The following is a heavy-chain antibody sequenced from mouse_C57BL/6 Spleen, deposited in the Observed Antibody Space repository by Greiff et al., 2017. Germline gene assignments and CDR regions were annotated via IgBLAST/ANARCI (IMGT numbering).Heavy chain of an antibody. D-gene: IGHD1-1*01. J-gene: IGHJ1*03. CDR1: GYTFTSYW. Sequence: QVQLQQPGTELVKPGASVKLSCKASGYTFTSYWMHWVKQRPGQGLEWIGNINPSNGGTNYNEKFKSKATLTVDKSSSTAYMQLSSLTSEASAVYYCARGDNSSRYWYYDVWGTGTTVTVSS. CDR2: INPSNGGT. CDR3: ARGDNSSRYWYYDV. V-gene: IGHV1-53*01.